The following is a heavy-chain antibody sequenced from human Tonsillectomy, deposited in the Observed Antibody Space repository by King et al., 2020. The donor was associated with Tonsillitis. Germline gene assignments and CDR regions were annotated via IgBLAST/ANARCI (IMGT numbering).Heavy chain of an antibody. CDR1: GGSISSSSYY. D-gene: IGHD3-10*01. CDR2: IYYSGST. CDR3: ARYPLLWFGEFVY. J-gene: IGHJ4*02. V-gene: IGHV4-39*07. Sequence: LQLQESGPGLVKPSETLSLTCTVSGGSISSSSYYWGWIRQPPGKRLEWIGSIYYSGSTYYNPSLKSRVTISVDTSKNQFSLKLSSVTAADTAVYYCARYPLLWFGEFVYWGQGTLVTVSS.